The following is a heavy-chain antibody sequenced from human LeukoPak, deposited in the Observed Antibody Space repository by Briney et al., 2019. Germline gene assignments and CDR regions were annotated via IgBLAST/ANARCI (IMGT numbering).Heavy chain of an antibody. CDR1: GFTFSSHW. D-gene: IGHD1-26*01. J-gene: IGHJ4*02. CDR3: AREGDGSYRTAADY. Sequence: GGSLRLSCAASGFTFSSHWMHWVRQGPGKGLVWVSRINSDGSSTTYADSAKGRFTISRDNAKNSLYLQMNSLRAEDTAVYYCAREGDGSYRTAADYWGQGTLVTVSS. CDR2: INSDGSST. V-gene: IGHV3-74*01.